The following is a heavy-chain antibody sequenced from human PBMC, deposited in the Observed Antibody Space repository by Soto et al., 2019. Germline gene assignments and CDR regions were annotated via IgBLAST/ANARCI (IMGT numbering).Heavy chain of an antibody. J-gene: IGHJ6*03. CDR1: GDSFNDYY. CDR2: INPNGGVT. CDR3: ARESGGATATLDYYYFYMDV. D-gene: IGHD5-12*01. Sequence: QVQLVQSGAEVRKPGASVTVSCRSSGDSFNDYYILWVRQAHGQGFEWMGWINPNGGVTKYAQKFQGWVSMTRDTSIRTVYMQLTRLRSDDTAVYYCARESGGATATLDYYYFYMDVWGTGTTVTVSS. V-gene: IGHV1-2*04.